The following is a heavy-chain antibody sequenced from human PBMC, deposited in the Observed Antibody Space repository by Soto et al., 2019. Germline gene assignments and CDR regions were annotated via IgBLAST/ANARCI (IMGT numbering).Heavy chain of an antibody. CDR1: GGSISNYY. V-gene: IGHV4-59*01. D-gene: IGHD2-2*01. CDR3: ARAVLPATAPFDY. J-gene: IGHJ4*02. Sequence: QVQLQESGPRLVKPSETLSLTCIVSGGSISNYYWSWIRQPPGKGLEWIGYIYYSGSTNYNPSLQSRVTISVHTSKTQFSLKLSSVTAADTAVYYCARAVLPATAPFDYWGQGTLVTVSS. CDR2: IYYSGST.